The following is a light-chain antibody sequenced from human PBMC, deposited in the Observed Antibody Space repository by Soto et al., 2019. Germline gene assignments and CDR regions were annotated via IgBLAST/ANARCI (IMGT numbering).Light chain of an antibody. Sequence: EIVMTQSKTTLSVSPGDRATLSCRANQSVRSNLAWYQQRPGQAPRLLIYGASTRATGIPARFSGSGSGTEFTLTISSLQSEDFAVYYCQQYNNWPPITFGQGTRLEI. J-gene: IGKJ5*01. CDR1: QSVRSN. V-gene: IGKV3-15*01. CDR2: GAS. CDR3: QQYNNWPPIT.